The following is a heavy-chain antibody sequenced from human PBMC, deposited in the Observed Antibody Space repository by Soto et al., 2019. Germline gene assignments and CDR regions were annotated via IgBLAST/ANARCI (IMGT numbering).Heavy chain of an antibody. V-gene: IGHV4-30-4*01. CDR3: SRGSTYYGFLT. Sequence: QVQLQESGPGLVKPSQTLSLTCTVSGDSMGSGDYYWTWIRQPPGKGLEWIGYIYYIGTTFYNPSLESPVNISIDTSTNHFSLRLTSVTAADTAVYYCSRGSTYYGFLTWGQGTLVTVSS. D-gene: IGHD3-10*01. CDR2: IYYIGTT. CDR1: GDSMGSGDYY. J-gene: IGHJ5*02.